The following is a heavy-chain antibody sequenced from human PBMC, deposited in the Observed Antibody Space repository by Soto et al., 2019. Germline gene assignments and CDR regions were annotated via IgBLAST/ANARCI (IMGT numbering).Heavy chain of an antibody. Sequence: ASVKVSCKASGYTFTSYGISWVRQAPGQGLEWMGWISAYNGNTNYAQKLQGRVTMTTDTSTSTAYMELRSLRSDDTAVYYCARDPYYDFWSGYYNPYNWFDPWGQGTLVTVSS. CDR1: GYTFTSYG. J-gene: IGHJ5*02. V-gene: IGHV1-18*01. D-gene: IGHD3-3*01. CDR3: ARDPYYDFWSGYYNPYNWFDP. CDR2: ISAYNGNT.